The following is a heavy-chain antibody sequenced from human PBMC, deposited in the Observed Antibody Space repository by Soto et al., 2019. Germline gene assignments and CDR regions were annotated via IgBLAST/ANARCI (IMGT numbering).Heavy chain of an antibody. CDR1: GFTFSSYG. CDR2: INGSGDTT. CDR3: AKDYGSGWSVDY. J-gene: IGHJ4*02. D-gene: IGHD6-19*01. V-gene: IGHV3-NL1*01. Sequence: QVQLVESGGGVVQPGRSLRLSCAASGFTFSSYGMHWVRQAPGKGLEWVSGINGSGDTTYYADSVKGRFTITRDNSKNTLYLQMNSLRADDTAVYYCAKDYGSGWSVDYWGQGALVTVSS.